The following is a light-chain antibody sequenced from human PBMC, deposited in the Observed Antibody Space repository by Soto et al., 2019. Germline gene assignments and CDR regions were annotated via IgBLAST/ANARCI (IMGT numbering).Light chain of an antibody. J-gene: IGKJ1*01. V-gene: IGKV3-15*01. Sequence: LMTQSPATLSVSPGDTATLSCRASQSISRSLAWYQQKPGQPPRLLIYAASTRATGVPARFSGSGSGTEFTLTISRLQSEDFEVYYCQQYYNWRPRFGQGTKVDIK. CDR2: AAS. CDR3: QQYYNWRPR. CDR1: QSISRS.